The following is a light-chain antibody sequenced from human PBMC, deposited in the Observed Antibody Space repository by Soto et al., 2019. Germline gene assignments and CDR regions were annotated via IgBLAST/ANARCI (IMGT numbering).Light chain of an antibody. Sequence: QSALTQPASVSGSPGQSITISCTGTSSDVGSYNLVSWCQQHPGKAPKLMIYEGGKRPSGVSDRFSGSKSGNTASLTVSGLQAEDEADYYCCTYAGGTTWVFGGGTKLTVL. V-gene: IGLV2-23*01. CDR3: CTYAGGTTWV. CDR2: EGG. J-gene: IGLJ3*02. CDR1: SSDVGSYNL.